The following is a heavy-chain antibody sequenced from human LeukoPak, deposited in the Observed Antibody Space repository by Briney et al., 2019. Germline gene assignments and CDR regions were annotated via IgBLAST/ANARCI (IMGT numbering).Heavy chain of an antibody. J-gene: IGHJ3*02. CDR2: MNPNSGNT. CDR3: ARVMVTTSAFDI. Sequence: ASVKVSCKASGYTFTSYDINWVRQATGQGLEWMGWMNPNSGNTGYAQKFQGRVTMTRNTSISTAYMELSSLRSEDTAVYYCARVMVTTSAFDIWGQGTVVTVSS. V-gene: IGHV1-8*01. D-gene: IGHD4-17*01. CDR1: GYTFTSYD.